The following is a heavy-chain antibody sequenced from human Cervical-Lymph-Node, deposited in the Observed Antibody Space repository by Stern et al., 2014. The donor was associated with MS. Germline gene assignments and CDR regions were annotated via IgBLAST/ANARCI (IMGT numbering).Heavy chain of an antibody. CDR2: TWSGGNMN. Sequence: QVQLLQSRGGVVQPWGSLTLSCAASGFTFSNYAMHWVRQAPGKGLALIAFTWSGGNMNFEAGSVQGRFAISRDNSNSMLYLQMTSLGAEDAAVYYCVRDGDHSTGFGFDKWGQGTLVTLSS. J-gene: IGHJ4*02. CDR1: GFTFSNYA. V-gene: IGHV3-33*01. CDR3: VRDGDHSTGFGFDK. D-gene: IGHD3-3*01.